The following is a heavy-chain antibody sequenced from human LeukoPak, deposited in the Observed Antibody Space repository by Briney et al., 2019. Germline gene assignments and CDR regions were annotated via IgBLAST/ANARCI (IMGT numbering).Heavy chain of an antibody. Sequence: ASVKVSCKASGYTFTGYYTHWVRQAPGQGLEWMGWINPNSGGTNYAQKFQSRVTMTRDTSISTAYMELSRLRSDDTAVYYCASIGSGSYYKSSVDYWGQGTLVTVSS. V-gene: IGHV1-2*02. D-gene: IGHD3-10*01. CDR2: INPNSGGT. CDR3: ASIGSGSYYKSSVDY. J-gene: IGHJ4*02. CDR1: GYTFTGYY.